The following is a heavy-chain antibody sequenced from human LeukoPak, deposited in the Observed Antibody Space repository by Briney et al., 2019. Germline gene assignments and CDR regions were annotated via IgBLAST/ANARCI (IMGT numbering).Heavy chain of an antibody. J-gene: IGHJ4*02. D-gene: IGHD3-22*01. V-gene: IGHV3-23*01. CDR2: ISGSGGST. Sequence: GGSLRLSCAASGFTFSDYAMGWVRQAPGKGLEWVSAISGSGGSTYYADSVKGRFTISRDNSKNTLYLQMNSLRAEDTAVYYCAKGDDSSGYYPGGADYWGQGTLVTVSS. CDR1: GFTFSDYA. CDR3: AKGDDSSGYYPGGADY.